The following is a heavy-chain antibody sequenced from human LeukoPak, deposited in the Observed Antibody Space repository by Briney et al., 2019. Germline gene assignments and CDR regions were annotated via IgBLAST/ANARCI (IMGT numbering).Heavy chain of an antibody. V-gene: IGHV4-59*01. J-gene: IGHJ6*02. D-gene: IGHD3-10*01. CDR1: GGSISSYY. Sequence: PSETLSLTCTVSGGSISSYYWSWIRQPPGKGLEWIGYIYYSGSTNYNPSLKSRVTISVDTSKNQFSLKLSSVTAADTAVYYCATVRGVSSIYGMDVWGQGTTVTVSS. CDR3: ATVRGVSSIYGMDV. CDR2: IYYSGST.